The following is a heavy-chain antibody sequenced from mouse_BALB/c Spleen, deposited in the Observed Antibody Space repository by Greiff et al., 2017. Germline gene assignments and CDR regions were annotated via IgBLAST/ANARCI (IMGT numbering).Heavy chain of an antibody. J-gene: IGHJ2*01. CDR2: IRLKSDNYAT. D-gene: IGHD4-1*01. Sequence: EVQRVESGGGLVQPGGSMKLSCVASGFTFSSYWMSWVRQSPEKGLEWVAEIRLKSDNYATHYAESVKGKFTISRDDSKSRLYLQMNSLRAEDTGIYYCTSLTGRFDYWGQGTTLTVSS. V-gene: IGHV6-6*02. CDR1: GFTFSSYW. CDR3: TSLTGRFDY.